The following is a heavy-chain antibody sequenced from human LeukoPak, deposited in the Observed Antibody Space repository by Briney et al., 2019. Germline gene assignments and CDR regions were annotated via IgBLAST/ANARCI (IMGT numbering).Heavy chain of an antibody. J-gene: IGHJ4*02. CDR2: IYTSGST. V-gene: IGHV4-4*09. D-gene: IGHD3-22*01. CDR3: ARHYYDSSGYFDY. Sequence: SETLSLTCTVSGGSISSYYWSWIRQPPGKGLEWIGYIYTSGSTNYNPSLKSRVTISVDTSKNQFSPKLSSVTAADTAVYYCARHYYDSSGYFDYWGQGTLVTVSS. CDR1: GGSISSYY.